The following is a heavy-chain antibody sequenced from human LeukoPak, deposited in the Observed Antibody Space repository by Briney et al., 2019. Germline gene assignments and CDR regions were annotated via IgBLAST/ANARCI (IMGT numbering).Heavy chain of an antibody. D-gene: IGHD3-10*01. J-gene: IGHJ2*01. Sequence: SETLSLTCTVSGGSISSSSYYWGWIRQPPGKGLEWIGNIYYSGSTYYNPSLKSRVTISVDTSKNQFSLKLSSVTAADTAVYYCARGYYYGSGSYPDLWGRGTLVTVSS. CDR3: ARGYYYGSGSYPDL. CDR1: GGSISSSSYY. V-gene: IGHV4-39*07. CDR2: IYYSGST.